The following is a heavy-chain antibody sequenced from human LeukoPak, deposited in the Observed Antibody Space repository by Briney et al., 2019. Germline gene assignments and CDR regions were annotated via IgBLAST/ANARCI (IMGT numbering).Heavy chain of an antibody. CDR1: GGSISSYY. Sequence: PSETLSLTCNVSGGSISSYYWSWIRQPPGKGLEWIGYIYYSGSTNYNPSLKSRVTISVDTSKNQFSLKLSSVTAADTAMYYCARVCYDSSCDYWGQGTLVTVSS. J-gene: IGHJ4*02. D-gene: IGHD3-22*01. CDR3: ARVCYDSSCDY. V-gene: IGHV4-59*01. CDR2: IYYSGST.